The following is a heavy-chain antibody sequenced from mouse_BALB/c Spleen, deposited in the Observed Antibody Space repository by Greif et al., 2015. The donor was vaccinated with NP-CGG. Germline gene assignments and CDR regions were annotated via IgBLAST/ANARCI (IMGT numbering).Heavy chain of an antibody. D-gene: IGHD1-1*01. CDR2: IWAGGST. CDR1: GFSLTSYG. J-gene: IGHJ2*01. Sequence: VMLVESGPGLVAPSQSLSITCTVSGFSLTSYGVHWVRQPPGKGLEWLGVIWAGGSTNYNSALMSRLSISKDNSKSXVFLKMNSLQTDYTAMYYCARAGREITTVVAPFDYWGQGTTLTVSS. CDR3: ARAGREITTVVAPFDY. V-gene: IGHV2-9*02.